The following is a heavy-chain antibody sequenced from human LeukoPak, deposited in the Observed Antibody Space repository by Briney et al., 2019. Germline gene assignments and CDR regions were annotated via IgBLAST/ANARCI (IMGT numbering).Heavy chain of an antibody. V-gene: IGHV4-39*07. D-gene: IGHD4-23*01. Sequence: PSQTLSLTCTVSGGSISSGSYYWSWIRQPPGKGLQWIGSIYYTGNTYYNPSLKSRVAISVDTSKNQFSLKLTSVTAADTAIYYCASDGGNSESGAFDVWGQGTMVPVSS. J-gene: IGHJ3*01. CDR3: ASDGGNSESGAFDV. CDR2: IYYTGNT. CDR1: GGSISSGSYY.